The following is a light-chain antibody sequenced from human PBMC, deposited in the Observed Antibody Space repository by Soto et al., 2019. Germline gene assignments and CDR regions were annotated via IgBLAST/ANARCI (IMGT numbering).Light chain of an antibody. J-gene: IGKJ3*01. Sequence: EIVMTQSPATLSVSPGERATLSCRASQSVSGNLAWYQQKPGQAPRFLIYGASTRATGIPARFSGSGSGTEFTLTISSLQSEDFAVYYCQQYNNWPFTFGPGTKVDIK. CDR3: QQYNNWPFT. CDR2: GAS. CDR1: QSVSGN. V-gene: IGKV3-15*01.